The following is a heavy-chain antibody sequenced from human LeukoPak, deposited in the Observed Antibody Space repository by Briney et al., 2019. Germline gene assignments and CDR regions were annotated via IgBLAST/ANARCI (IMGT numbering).Heavy chain of an antibody. V-gene: IGHV4-59*01. CDR1: GGSISSYY. CDR2: IYYSGST. Sequence: PSETLSLTCTVSGGSISSYYWSWIRQPPGKGLEWIGYIYYSGSTNYNPSLKSRVTILVDTSKNQFSLKLSSVTAADTAVYYCARVRNWFDPWGQGTLVTVSS. J-gene: IGHJ5*02. D-gene: IGHD3-10*01. CDR3: ARVRNWFDP.